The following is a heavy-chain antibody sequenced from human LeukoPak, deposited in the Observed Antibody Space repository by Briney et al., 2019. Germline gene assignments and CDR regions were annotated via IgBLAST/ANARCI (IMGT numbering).Heavy chain of an antibody. D-gene: IGHD3-22*01. V-gene: IGHV3-74*01. J-gene: IGHJ6*03. CDR3: ASGVYYDSSGSMDV. CDR2: INSDGSST. Sequence: PGGSLRLSCAASGFIFSSYWMSWVRQAPGKGLVWVSRINSDGSSTSYADSVKGRFTISRDNAKNTLYLQMNSLRAEDTAVYYCASGVYYDSSGSMDVWGKGTTVTISS. CDR1: GFIFSSYW.